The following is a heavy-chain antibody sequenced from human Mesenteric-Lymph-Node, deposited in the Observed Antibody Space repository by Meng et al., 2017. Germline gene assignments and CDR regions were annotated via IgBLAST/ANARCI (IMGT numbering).Heavy chain of an antibody. CDR2: TYYSGST. CDR1: GVSIRSYY. V-gene: IGHV4-59*01. J-gene: IGHJ6*02. CDR3: ARAHSSGWYRPYYYYYGMDV. Sequence: SETLSLTCTVSGVSIRSYYWSWIRQPPGKGLEWVGYTYYSGSTNYNPSLKSRVTISLDTSKNQFSLKLSSVTAADTAVYYCARAHSSGWYRPYYYYYGMDVWGQGTTVTVSS. D-gene: IGHD6-19*01.